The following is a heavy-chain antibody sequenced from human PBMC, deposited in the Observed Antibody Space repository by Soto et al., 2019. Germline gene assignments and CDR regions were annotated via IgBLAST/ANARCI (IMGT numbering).Heavy chain of an antibody. CDR2: ISYDGSNK. Sequence: GGFLRLSCAASGFTFSSYAMHWVRQAPGKGLEWVAVISYDGSNKYYADSVKGRFTISRDNSKNTLYLQMNSLRAEETAVYYWSRVDVRDSSGWYIRRREKTGYYYYGMDVWGQGTTVTVSS. CDR3: SRVDVRDSSGWYIRRREKTGYYYYGMDV. D-gene: IGHD6-19*01. V-gene: IGHV3-30-3*01. CDR1: GFTFSSYA. J-gene: IGHJ6*02.